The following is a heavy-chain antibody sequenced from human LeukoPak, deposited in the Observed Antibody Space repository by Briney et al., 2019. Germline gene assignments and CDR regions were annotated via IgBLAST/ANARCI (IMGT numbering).Heavy chain of an antibody. CDR1: GFTFSSYG. Sequence: GGSPRLSCAASGFTFSSYGMHWVRQAPGKGLEWVAVIWYDGSNKYYADSVKGRFTISRDNSKNTLYLQMNSLRAEDTAVYYCAKETFSSGWYYFDYWGQGTLVTVSS. CDR3: AKETFSSGWYYFDY. D-gene: IGHD6-19*01. V-gene: IGHV3-33*06. CDR2: IWYDGSNK. J-gene: IGHJ4*02.